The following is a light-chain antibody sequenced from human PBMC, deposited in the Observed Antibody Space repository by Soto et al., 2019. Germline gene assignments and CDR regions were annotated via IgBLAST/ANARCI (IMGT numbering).Light chain of an antibody. Sequence: DIVMTQSPATLSVSPGERATLSCRASQSVSSILAWYQQKPGQAPRLLIYGASTLPTGIPARFSGSGSGTEFTLPISSLQSEDFAVYYCQQYNYWPRTFGQGTKVEIK. CDR1: QSVSSI. CDR3: QQYNYWPRT. J-gene: IGKJ1*01. CDR2: GAS. V-gene: IGKV3-15*01.